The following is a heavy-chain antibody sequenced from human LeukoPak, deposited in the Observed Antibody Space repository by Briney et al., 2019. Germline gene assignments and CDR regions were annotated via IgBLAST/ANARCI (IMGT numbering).Heavy chain of an antibody. V-gene: IGHV4-4*07. Sequence: SETLSLTCTDSGGSLSGYFRSWIRQPAGKGLEWIGRIYTSGSTNHNPPPPSRVTMPAATSKNQFPLKLSSVTAADTAVYYCARDAPTRLYGSTGISDYWGRGTLVTVSS. CDR1: GGSLSGYF. CDR3: ARDAPTRLYGSTGISDY. J-gene: IGHJ4*02. CDR2: IYTSGST. D-gene: IGHD3-22*01.